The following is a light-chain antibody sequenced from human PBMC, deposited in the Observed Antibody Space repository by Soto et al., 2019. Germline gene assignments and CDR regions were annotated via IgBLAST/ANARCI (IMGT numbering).Light chain of an antibody. J-gene: IGKJ1*01. V-gene: IGKV1-39*01. CDR2: AAS. CDR3: QQSNSTPQT. CDR1: QSISSY. Sequence: DIQMTQSPSSLSASLGDRVTITCRASQSISSYLNWYQQKPGKAPKLLIYAASSLQSGVPSRFSGSGSGTDLTLTISSLQPEDFATYYCQQSNSTPQTFGQGTKVEIK.